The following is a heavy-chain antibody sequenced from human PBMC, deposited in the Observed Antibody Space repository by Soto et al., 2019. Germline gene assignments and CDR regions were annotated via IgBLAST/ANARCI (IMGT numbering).Heavy chain of an antibody. D-gene: IGHD3-10*01. J-gene: IGHJ3*02. CDR2: ISSSSSTI. V-gene: IGHV3-48*01. CDR1: GFTFSSYS. CDR3: ASTYYYGSGSYIPSDAFDI. Sequence: EVQLVESGGGLVQPGGSLRLSCAASGFTFSSYSMNWVRQAPGKGLEWVSYISSSSSTIYYADSVKGRFTISRDNAKNSLYLQMNSLRAEDTAVYYCASTYYYGSGSYIPSDAFDIWGQGTMVTVSS.